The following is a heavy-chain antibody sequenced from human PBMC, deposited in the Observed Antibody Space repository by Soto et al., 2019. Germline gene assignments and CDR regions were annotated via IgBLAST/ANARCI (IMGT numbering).Heavy chain of an antibody. V-gene: IGHV1-69*13. J-gene: IGHJ4*02. Sequence: GASVKVSCKASGGTFSSYAISWVRQAPGQGLEWMGGIIPIFGTANYAQKFQGRVTITADESTSTAYMELSSLRSEDTAVYYCARVTTVTSPYYFDYWGQGTLVTVSS. D-gene: IGHD4-17*01. CDR2: IIPIFGTA. CDR1: GGTFSSYA. CDR3: ARVTTVTSPYYFDY.